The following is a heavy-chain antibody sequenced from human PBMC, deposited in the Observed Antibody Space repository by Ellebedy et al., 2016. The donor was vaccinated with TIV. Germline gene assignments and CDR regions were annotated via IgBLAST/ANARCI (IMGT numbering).Heavy chain of an antibody. CDR1: GYTFINWP. Sequence: AASVKVSCKASGYTFINWPIHWLRQAPGQRLEWMGWINNVNGDTTYSQKFQDRITITRDTSATTGYMELSSLTSEDTAVYYCARLSSGDWNAPNWFDTWGQGALVTVSS. CDR3: ARLSSGDWNAPNWFDT. V-gene: IGHV1-3*04. CDR2: INNVNGDT. J-gene: IGHJ5*02. D-gene: IGHD1-1*01.